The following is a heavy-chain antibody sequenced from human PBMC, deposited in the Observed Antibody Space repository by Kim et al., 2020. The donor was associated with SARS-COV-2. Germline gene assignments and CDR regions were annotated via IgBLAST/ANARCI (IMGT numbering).Heavy chain of an antibody. Sequence: SETLSLTCAVYGGSFSGYYWSWIRQPPGKGLEWIGEINHSGSTNYNPSLKSRVTISVDTSKNQFSLKLSSVTAADTAVYYCARGSKKSRRAADYWGQGTLVTVSS. V-gene: IGHV4-34*01. CDR2: INHSGST. J-gene: IGHJ4*02. CDR1: GGSFSGYY. CDR3: ARGSKKSRRAADY. D-gene: IGHD2-2*01.